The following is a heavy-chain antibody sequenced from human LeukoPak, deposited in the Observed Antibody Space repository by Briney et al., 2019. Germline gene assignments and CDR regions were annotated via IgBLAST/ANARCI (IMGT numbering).Heavy chain of an antibody. CDR2: IWYDGSQK. D-gene: IGHD4-17*01. Sequence: GRSLRLSCEPSGFTFSNYGIHWVRQAPGKGLEWVAVIWYDGSQKYYADSVKGRVTISRDNSNDTLLREMNSLRAEDTALYYCAKEKFGYGGHYYGAFDYWGRGTLVVVSA. CDR1: GFTFSNYG. V-gene: IGHV3-33*06. J-gene: IGHJ4*02. CDR3: AKEKFGYGGHYYGAFDY.